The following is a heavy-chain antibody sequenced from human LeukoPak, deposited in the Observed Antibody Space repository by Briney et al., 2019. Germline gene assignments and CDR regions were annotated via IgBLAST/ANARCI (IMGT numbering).Heavy chain of an antibody. CDR2: IYTSGST. D-gene: IGHD2-2*01. Sequence: SQTLSLTCTVSGGSLSSAGYFWSWIRQPAGKGLEWIGLIYTSGSTNYNPSLKSRVTISVDTSKNQFSLKLSSVTAADTAVYYCARAIVVPAAIGDAFDIWGQGTMVTVSS. CDR1: GGSLSSAGYF. CDR3: ARAIVVPAAIGDAFDI. J-gene: IGHJ3*02. V-gene: IGHV4-61*02.